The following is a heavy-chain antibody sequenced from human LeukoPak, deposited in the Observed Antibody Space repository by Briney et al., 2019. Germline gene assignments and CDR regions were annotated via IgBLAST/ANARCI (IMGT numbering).Heavy chain of an antibody. CDR1: GNSISSGDNY. CDR2: IYTSGST. Sequence: ASQTLSLTCTVSGNSISSGDNYWSWIRQPAGKGLEWIGRIYTSGSTNYNPSLKSRVTISGDTSKNQFSLRLSSVTAADTAVYYCARASYSYDINGWVPFDYWGQGTLVTVSS. D-gene: IGHD3-22*01. V-gene: IGHV4-61*02. CDR3: ARASYSYDINGWVPFDY. J-gene: IGHJ4*02.